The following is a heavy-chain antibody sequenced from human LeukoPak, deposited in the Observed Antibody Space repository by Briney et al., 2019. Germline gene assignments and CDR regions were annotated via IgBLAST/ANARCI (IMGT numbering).Heavy chain of an antibody. CDR3: ARGRGYIVVVTAHDAFDI. V-gene: IGHV1-46*01. Sequence: ASVKVSCTASGYTFTSYYMHWVRQAPGQGLEWMGIINPSGGSTSYAQKFQGRVTMTRDMSTSTVYMELSSLRSEDTAVYYCARGRGYIVVVTAHDAFDIWGQGTMVTVSS. D-gene: IGHD2-21*02. J-gene: IGHJ3*02. CDR2: INPSGGST. CDR1: GYTFTSYY.